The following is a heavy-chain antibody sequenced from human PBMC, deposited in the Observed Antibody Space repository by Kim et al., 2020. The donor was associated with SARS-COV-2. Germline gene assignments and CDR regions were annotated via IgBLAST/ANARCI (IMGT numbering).Heavy chain of an antibody. J-gene: IGHJ5*02. CDR3: ARGVDDLGSSTNSDPLNWFDP. Sequence: ASVKVSCTASGYTFTSFGLHWVRQAPGQRPEWMVWINTGNGNTRYSQKFQCRVTITRDTSASTAYMELSSLRSEDTAVYYCARGVDDLGSSTNSDPLNWFDPWGQGTLVTVAS. CDR1: GYTFTSFG. CDR2: INTGNGNT. V-gene: IGHV1-3*04. D-gene: IGHD2-2*01.